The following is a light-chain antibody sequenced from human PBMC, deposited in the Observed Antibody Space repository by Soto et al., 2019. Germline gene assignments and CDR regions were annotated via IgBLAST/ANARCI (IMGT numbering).Light chain of an antibody. Sequence: QSVLTQPPSASGTPGQRVTVSCSGSRSNIGSHPVHWYQQLPGTAPKLLIYNNDQRPSGVPDRFSGSKSGTSASLDISGLRSEDEADYYCAAWDDSLSGRVFGGGTKLTVL. V-gene: IGLV1-47*02. CDR3: AAWDDSLSGRV. CDR1: RSNIGSHP. J-gene: IGLJ3*02. CDR2: NND.